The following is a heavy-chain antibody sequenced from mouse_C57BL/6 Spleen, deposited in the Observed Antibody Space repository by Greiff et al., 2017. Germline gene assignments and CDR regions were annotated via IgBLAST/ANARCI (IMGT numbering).Heavy chain of an antibody. Sequence: QVQLQQPGAELVKPGASVKLSCKASGYTFTSYWMHWVKQRPGQGLEWIGMIHPNSGSTNYNEKFKSKATLTVDKSSSPAYMQLSSLTSEDSAVYYCARPITTVVAGFDYWGQGTTLTVSS. CDR3: ARPITTVVAGFDY. V-gene: IGHV1-64*01. D-gene: IGHD1-1*01. J-gene: IGHJ2*01. CDR1: GYTFTSYW. CDR2: IHPNSGST.